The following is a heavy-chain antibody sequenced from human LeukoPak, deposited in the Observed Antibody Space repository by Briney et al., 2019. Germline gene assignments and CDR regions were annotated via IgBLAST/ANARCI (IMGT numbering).Heavy chain of an antibody. CDR1: GGSISSSSYY. Sequence: SETLSLTCTVSGGSISSSSYYWSWIRQPPGKGLEWIGYIYYSGSTNYNPSLKSRVTISVDTSKNQFSLKLSSVTAADTAVYYCAREAGLGAFDIWGQGTMVTVSS. CDR2: IYYSGST. J-gene: IGHJ3*02. D-gene: IGHD6-19*01. CDR3: AREAGLGAFDI. V-gene: IGHV4-61*01.